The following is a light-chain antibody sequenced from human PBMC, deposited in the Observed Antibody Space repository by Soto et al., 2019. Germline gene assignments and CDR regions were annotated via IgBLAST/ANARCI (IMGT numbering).Light chain of an antibody. CDR3: QQRSNWPYT. CDR2: DAS. V-gene: IGKV3-11*01. Sequence: ELVLTQSPATLSLSPGERATLSCRASQSVSSYLAWYQQKPGQAPSLLIYDASNRATGIPARFSGSGSGTDFTLTISSLEPEDFAVYYCQQRSNWPYTFGRGTKVEIK. J-gene: IGKJ2*01. CDR1: QSVSSY.